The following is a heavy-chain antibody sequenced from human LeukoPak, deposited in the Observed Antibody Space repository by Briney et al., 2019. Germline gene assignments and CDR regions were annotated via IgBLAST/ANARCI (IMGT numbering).Heavy chain of an antibody. CDR1: GGTFSSYA. D-gene: IGHD2-15*01. V-gene: IGHV1-69*04. Sequence: ASVKVSCKASGGTFSSYAISWVRQAPGQGLEWMGRIIPILGIANYAQKFQGRVTITADKSTSTAYMELSSLRSEDTAVYYCARVVAYCSGGSCYFDIWGQGTMVTVSS. CDR2: IIPILGIA. CDR3: ARVVAYCSGGSCYFDI. J-gene: IGHJ3*02.